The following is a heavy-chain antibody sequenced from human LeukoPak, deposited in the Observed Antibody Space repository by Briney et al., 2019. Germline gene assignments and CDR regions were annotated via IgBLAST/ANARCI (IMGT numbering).Heavy chain of an antibody. CDR3: ARDVGYGDAGYFDY. D-gene: IGHD4-17*01. Sequence: GGSLRLSCAASGFTFSSYAMHWVRQAPGXXLEWVAVISYDGSNKYYADSVKGRFTISRDNSKNTLYLQMNSLRAEDTAVYYCARDVGYGDAGYFDYWGQGTLVTVSS. CDR2: ISYDGSNK. CDR1: GFTFSSYA. J-gene: IGHJ4*02. V-gene: IGHV3-30-3*01.